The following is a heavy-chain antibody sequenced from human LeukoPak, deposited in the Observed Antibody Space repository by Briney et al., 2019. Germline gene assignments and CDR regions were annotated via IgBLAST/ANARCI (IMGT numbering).Heavy chain of an antibody. D-gene: IGHD1-26*01. CDR1: GDSISRSYW. CDR3: ARRLVGAVTD. Sequence: PSETPSLTCGVSGDSISRSYWWTWVRQPPGKGLEWIGEIHHSGNTNYNPSLRSRVTISVDKSKNQFSLKLSSVTAADTAVYYCARRLVGAVTDWGQGTLVTVSS. CDR2: IHHSGNT. J-gene: IGHJ4*02. V-gene: IGHV4-4*02.